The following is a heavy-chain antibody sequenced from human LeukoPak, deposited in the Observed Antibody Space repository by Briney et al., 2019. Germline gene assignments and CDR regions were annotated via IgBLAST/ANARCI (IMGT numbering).Heavy chain of an antibody. CDR3: ARGENYYDSSGYHDAFDI. CDR1: GGSISSGGYY. D-gene: IGHD3-22*01. J-gene: IGHJ3*02. CDR2: IYYSGST. Sequence: SETLSLTCTVSGGSISSGGYYWSWLRQHPGKGLEWIGYIYYSGSTSYNPSLKSRVTISVDTSKNQFSLKLTSVTAADTAVYYCARGENYYDSSGYHDAFDIWGQGTMVTVSS. V-gene: IGHV4-31*03.